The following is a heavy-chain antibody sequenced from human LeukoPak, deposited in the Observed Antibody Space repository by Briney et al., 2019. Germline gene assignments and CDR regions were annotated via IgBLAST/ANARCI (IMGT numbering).Heavy chain of an antibody. Sequence: GGSLRLSCAASGFTFSSYEMNWVRQAPGKGLEWVSYISSSSSTIYYADSVKGRFTISRDNAKNSLYLQMNSLRAEDTAVYYCARVVCTNGVCYDFDYWGQGTLVTVSS. CDR1: GFTFSSYE. J-gene: IGHJ4*02. V-gene: IGHV3-48*01. CDR2: ISSSSSTI. CDR3: ARVVCTNGVCYDFDY. D-gene: IGHD2-8*01.